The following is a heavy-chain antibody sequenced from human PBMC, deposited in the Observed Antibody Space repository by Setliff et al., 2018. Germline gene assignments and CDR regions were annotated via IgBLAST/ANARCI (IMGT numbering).Heavy chain of an antibody. CDR1: GFTFTDY. Sequence: ASVKVSCKSSGFTFTDYMHWVRQAPGQGLEWMGIINPSGGSASYAEKFQGRVTVTTDTSTTTAYMELRSLRADDTAVYYCARINFYVSSGYYYAPELWGQGTTVTVSS. J-gene: IGHJ4*02. CDR3: ARINFYVSSGYYYAPEL. V-gene: IGHV1-46*01. D-gene: IGHD3-22*01. CDR2: INPSGGSA.